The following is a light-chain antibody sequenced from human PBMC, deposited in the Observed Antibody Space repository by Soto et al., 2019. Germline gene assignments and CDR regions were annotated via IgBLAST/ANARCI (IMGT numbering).Light chain of an antibody. J-gene: IGLJ3*02. CDR1: SSDVGGYNY. Sequence: QSVLTQPASVSGSPGQSITISCTGTSSDVGGYNYVSWYQQHPGKAPKLMIYDVSNRPSGVSNRFSGSKSGNTASLTISGLQAEDEAEYYCSSYTSSSTSRVFGGGTKVTVL. CDR2: DVS. CDR3: SSYTSSSTSRV. V-gene: IGLV2-14*01.